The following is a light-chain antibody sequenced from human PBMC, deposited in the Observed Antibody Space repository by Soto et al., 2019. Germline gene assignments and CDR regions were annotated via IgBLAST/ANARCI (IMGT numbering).Light chain of an antibody. V-gene: IGKV3-15*01. J-gene: IGKJ2*01. Sequence: EIVMTQSPATLSVSPGERVTLSCRASQSVSSNLAWYQQRPGQAPRLLMFGASTRATDIPARFSGSGSGTEFTLNISSLKSEDFEAYYCQQYNTWPQYTFGQGTKLDIK. CDR2: GAS. CDR1: QSVSSN. CDR3: QQYNTWPQYT.